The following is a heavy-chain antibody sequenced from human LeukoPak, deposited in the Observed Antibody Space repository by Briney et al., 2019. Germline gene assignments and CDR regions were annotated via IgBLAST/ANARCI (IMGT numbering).Heavy chain of an antibody. Sequence: GASVKVSCKASGYTFTSYDINWVRQATGQGLEWMGWINPNSGNTGYAQKFQGRVTITRNTSISTAYMELSSLKSEDTAVYYCARDYYDGSAYSYYYYYMDVWGKGTTVTVSS. CDR3: ARDYYDGSAYSYYYYYMDV. J-gene: IGHJ6*03. V-gene: IGHV1-8*03. CDR2: INPNSGNT. D-gene: IGHD3-22*01. CDR1: GYTFTSYD.